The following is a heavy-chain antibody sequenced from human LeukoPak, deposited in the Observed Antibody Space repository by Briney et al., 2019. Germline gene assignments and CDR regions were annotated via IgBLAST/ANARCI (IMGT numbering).Heavy chain of an antibody. CDR2: ISPSGGIT. Sequence: PGGTLRLSCAASGFTFSSHGMNWVRQAPGKGLEWVSGISPSGGITYYTDSVKGRFTISRDNAKNSLYLQMNSLRAEDTAVYYCARDAGEYCSSTSCSLYYYHYMDVWGKGTTVTVSS. D-gene: IGHD2-2*01. CDR3: ARDAGEYCSSTSCSLYYYHYMDV. V-gene: IGHV3-23*01. CDR1: GFTFSSHG. J-gene: IGHJ6*03.